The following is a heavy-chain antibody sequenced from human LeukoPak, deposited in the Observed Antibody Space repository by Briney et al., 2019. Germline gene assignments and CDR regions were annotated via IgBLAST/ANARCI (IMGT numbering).Heavy chain of an antibody. CDR2: ISSSGSST. CDR1: GFTFSSYE. CDR3: ARDNGDPRTYFDY. V-gene: IGHV3-48*03. J-gene: IGHJ4*02. Sequence: PGGSLRLSCAASGFTFSSYEMNWVRQAPGKGLEWISYISSSGSSTYYVDSVKGRFIISRDNAKNSLYLQMNSLRAEDTAVYYCARDNGDPRTYFDYWGQGTLVTVSS. D-gene: IGHD4-17*01.